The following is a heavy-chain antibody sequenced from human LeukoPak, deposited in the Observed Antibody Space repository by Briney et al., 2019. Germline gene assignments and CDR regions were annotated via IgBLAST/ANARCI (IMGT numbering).Heavy chain of an antibody. D-gene: IGHD6-19*01. CDR3: VRDSGSGMDY. J-gene: IGHJ4*02. CDR2: INDDGSST. CDR1: GFTFSPYW. Sequence: GGSLRLSCAASGFTFSPYWMLWVRQAPGKGLVWVSRINDDGSSTTYADSVKGRFTISRDNAMNTLYLQMNSLTAEDTAVYYCVRDSGSGMDYWGQGTLVTVSS. V-gene: IGHV3-74*01.